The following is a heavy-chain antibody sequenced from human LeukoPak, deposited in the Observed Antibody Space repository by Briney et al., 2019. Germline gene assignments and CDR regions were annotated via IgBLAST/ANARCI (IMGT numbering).Heavy chain of an antibody. V-gene: IGHV4-34*01. CDR3: ARLGKRSSSWYGGYYYYYMDV. CDR1: GGSFSGYY. Sequence: SETLSLTCAASGGSFSGYYWSWIRQPPGKGLEWMGEINHSGSANYNPSFKSRVTISVDTSKNQFSLKLSSVTAADTAVYYCARLGKRSSSWYGGYYYYYMDVWGKGTTVTVSS. J-gene: IGHJ6*03. CDR2: INHSGSA. D-gene: IGHD6-13*01.